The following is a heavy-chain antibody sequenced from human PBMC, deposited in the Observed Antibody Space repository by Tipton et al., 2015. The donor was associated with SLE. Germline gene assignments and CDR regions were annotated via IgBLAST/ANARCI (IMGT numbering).Heavy chain of an antibody. CDR2: IYYSGNT. CDR1: GASISSYY. Sequence: TLSLTCTVSGASISSYYWSWIRQPPGKGLEWIGYIYYSGNTNYNPSLKSRVTISVDTSKNQFSLKLSSVTAADTAVYYCATQPYDFWSGYVYWGQGTLVTVSS. CDR3: ATQPYDFWSGYVY. V-gene: IGHV4-59*08. J-gene: IGHJ4*02. D-gene: IGHD3-3*01.